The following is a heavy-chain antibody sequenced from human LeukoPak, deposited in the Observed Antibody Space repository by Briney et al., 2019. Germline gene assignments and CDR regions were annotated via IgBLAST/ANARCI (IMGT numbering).Heavy chain of an antibody. CDR3: ARHGDYVGVDS. CDR1: GGSFSGYC. J-gene: IGHJ4*02. CDR2: INRGVST. Sequence: PSETLSLTCAVYGGSFSGYCWSWIRHPHCKGRDWIGEINRGVSTNYNPSLKSRVTISVDRSMNQFSLKLSSVTAADTAVYYCARHGDYVGVDSWGQGTLVTVSA. D-gene: IGHD4-17*01. V-gene: IGHV4-34*01.